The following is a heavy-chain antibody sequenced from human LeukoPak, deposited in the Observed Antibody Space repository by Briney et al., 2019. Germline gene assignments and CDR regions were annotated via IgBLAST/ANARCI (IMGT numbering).Heavy chain of an antibody. CDR2: INHSGST. J-gene: IGHJ4*02. CDR1: GGSFSGYS. D-gene: IGHD3-16*02. CDR3: ARGGAVYDYVWGSYRYPDY. Sequence: AGTLSLTCAAYGGSFSGYSWSWIRQPPGKGLEWIGEINHSGSTNYNPSLKSRVTISVDTSKSQFSLKLSSVSAADTAVYHCARGGAVYDYVWGSYRYPDYGGEGTLVTVSS. V-gene: IGHV4-34*01.